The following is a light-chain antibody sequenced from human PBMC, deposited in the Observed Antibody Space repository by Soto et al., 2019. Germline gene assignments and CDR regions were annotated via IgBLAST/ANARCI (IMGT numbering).Light chain of an antibody. CDR1: PMISNV. CDR2: AAS. V-gene: IGKV1-39*01. J-gene: IGKJ2*01. CDR3: PQSYRAPYT. Sequence: IQLTQSPSSVSASVGDRVTITCRASPMISNVLNWYQQKPGKAPTLLLYAASSLLSAVPSMFSGSGSGTDFSLTFTSLQPEDFATYYCPQSYRAPYTFGQGTKVDIK.